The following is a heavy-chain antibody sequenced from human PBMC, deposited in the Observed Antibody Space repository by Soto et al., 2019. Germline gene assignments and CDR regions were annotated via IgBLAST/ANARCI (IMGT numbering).Heavy chain of an antibody. CDR2: ISAYNGNT. CDR1: GYTFTNYG. CDR3: ARAAGGSYSEY. J-gene: IGHJ4*02. D-gene: IGHD1-26*01. Sequence: QVQLVQSGDEVKKPGASVKVSCKASGYTFTNYGIGWVRQAPGQGLEWMGWISAYNGNTNYAQKLKGRDTMNADTSTRTVYVELRSLRSDDTAVYYCARAAGGSYSEYWGQGTLVTVSS. V-gene: IGHV1-18*01.